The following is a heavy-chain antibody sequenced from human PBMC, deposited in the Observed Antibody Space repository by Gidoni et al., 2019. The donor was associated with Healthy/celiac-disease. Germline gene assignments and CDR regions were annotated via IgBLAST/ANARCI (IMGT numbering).Heavy chain of an antibody. CDR3: ARGPYSGYDWGDNWFDP. Sequence: VQLVQSGAEMTKPGSSVTVSCKASGDTFRSYAISWVRQAPGQGLEWMGGFIPVVGTASYAQNFQGRVTITADESTSTAYMELSSLRSEDTAVYYCARGPYSGYDWGDNWFDPWGLGTLVTVSS. CDR1: GDTFRSYA. V-gene: IGHV1-69*01. D-gene: IGHD5-12*01. J-gene: IGHJ5*02. CDR2: FIPVVGTA.